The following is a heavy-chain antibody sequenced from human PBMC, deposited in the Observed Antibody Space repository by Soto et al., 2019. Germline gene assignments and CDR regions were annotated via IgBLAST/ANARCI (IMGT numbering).Heavy chain of an antibody. CDR1: GYTFTSYG. D-gene: IGHD3-10*01. J-gene: IGHJ4*02. CDR2: ISAYNGNT. CDR3: ASGWFGEFVYYFDY. Sequence: QVQLVQSGAEVKKPGASVKVSCKASGYTFTSYGISWVRQAPGQGLEWMGWISAYNGNTNYAQKLQGRVTMPTDTYASTAYMGLRGLGSEDTAVYYCASGWFGEFVYYFDYWGQGTLVTVSS. V-gene: IGHV1-18*01.